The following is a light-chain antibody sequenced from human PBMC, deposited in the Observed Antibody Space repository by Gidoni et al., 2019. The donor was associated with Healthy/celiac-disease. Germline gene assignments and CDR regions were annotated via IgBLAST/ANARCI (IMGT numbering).Light chain of an antibody. CDR1: QGVSST. V-gene: IGKV3-15*01. Sequence: PAPLSVAQGERATLTCRASQGVSSTLAWYQQKPGQAPRLLIYGASTRATGIPARFSGSGSGTEFTLTISSLQSEDFAVYYCQQYNNWPYTFGQGTKLEIK. CDR3: QQYNNWPYT. J-gene: IGKJ2*01. CDR2: GAS.